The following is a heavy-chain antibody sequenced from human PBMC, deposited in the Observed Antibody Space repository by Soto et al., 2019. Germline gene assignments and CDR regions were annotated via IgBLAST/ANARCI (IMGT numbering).Heavy chain of an antibody. J-gene: IGHJ4*02. CDR2: ISWNSGSI. Sequence: GGSLRLSCAASGFTFDDYAMHWVRQAPGKGLEWVSGISWNSGSIGYADSVKGRFTMSRDNANNSLYLQMNSLRAEDTAVYFCVRNSSRLDYWGQGALVTVSS. V-gene: IGHV3-9*01. CDR3: VRNSSRLDY. CDR1: GFTFDDYA. D-gene: IGHD2-2*01.